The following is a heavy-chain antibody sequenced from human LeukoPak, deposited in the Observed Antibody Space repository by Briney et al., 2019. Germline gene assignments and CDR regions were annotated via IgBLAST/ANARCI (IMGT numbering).Heavy chain of an antibody. Sequence: SETLSLTCAVYGGSFSGYYWSWIRQPPGKGLEWIGKINHSGSTNYNPSLKSRVTISVDTSKNQFSLKLSSVTAADTAVYYCARPYYYGSGSYSKPKPTYAFDIWGQGTMVTVSS. V-gene: IGHV4-34*01. J-gene: IGHJ3*02. CDR1: GGSFSGYY. D-gene: IGHD3-10*01. CDR2: INHSGST. CDR3: ARPYYYGSGSYSKPKPTYAFDI.